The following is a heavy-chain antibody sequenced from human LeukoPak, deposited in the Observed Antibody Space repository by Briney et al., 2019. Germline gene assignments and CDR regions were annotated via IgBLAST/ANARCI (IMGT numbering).Heavy chain of an antibody. J-gene: IGHJ4*02. D-gene: IGHD6-13*01. CDR3: ARTGATSPSSASWFNIEY. V-gene: IGHV4-59*08. Sequence: SETLSLTCTVSGGSVTSYYCNWVRQPPGRGLEWIGYIYYSGGTNYNPSLESRVTISLDTAKNQFSLKLRSVTAEDTAVYYCARTGATSPSSASWFNIEYWGQGTLVPVSS. CDR2: IYYSGGT. CDR1: GGSVTSYY.